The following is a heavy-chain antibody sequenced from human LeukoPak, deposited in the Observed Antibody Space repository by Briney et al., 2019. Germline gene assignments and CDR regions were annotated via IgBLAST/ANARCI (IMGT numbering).Heavy chain of an antibody. D-gene: IGHD6-13*01. CDR1: GFTFSSRDW. J-gene: IGHJ4*02. Sequence: GGSLRLSCVASGFTFSSRDWMTWVRQAPGKGLEWVANIKQDGSEKNYVDSVKGRFTISRGNAKNSVDLQMNSLRAEDTAVYYCARQNIAAAVTWDYWGQGTLVTVSS. CDR3: ARQNIAAAVTWDY. CDR2: IKQDGSEK. V-gene: IGHV3-7*01.